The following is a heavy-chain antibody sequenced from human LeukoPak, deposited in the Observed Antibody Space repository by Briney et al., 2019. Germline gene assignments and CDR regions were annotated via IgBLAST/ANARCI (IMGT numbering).Heavy chain of an antibody. CDR1: GFTFSSYG. CDR3: ARGAETATLPDY. V-gene: IGHV3-33*01. D-gene: IGHD5-24*01. J-gene: IGHJ4*02. CDR2: IYFDGSNK. Sequence: GGSLRLSCAASGFTFSSYGMQWVRQAPGKGLEWVAAIYFDGSNKFYADSVKGRITISRDNSKNTLYLQMNSLRAEDTAVYYCARGAETATLPDYWGQGTLVIVSS.